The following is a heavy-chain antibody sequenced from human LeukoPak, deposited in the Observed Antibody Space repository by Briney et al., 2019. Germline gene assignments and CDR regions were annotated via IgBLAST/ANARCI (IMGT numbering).Heavy chain of an antibody. Sequence: SETLSLTCAVSGGSISSGGYSWSWIRQPPGKGLEWIGYIYDSGSTYYNPSLKSRVTISVDRSKDQFSLKLSSVTAADTAVYYCARAHCSSTSCYGYWFDPWGQGTLVTVSS. CDR3: ARAHCSSTSCYGYWFDP. V-gene: IGHV4-30-2*01. D-gene: IGHD2-2*01. J-gene: IGHJ5*02. CDR1: GGSISSGGYS. CDR2: IYDSGST.